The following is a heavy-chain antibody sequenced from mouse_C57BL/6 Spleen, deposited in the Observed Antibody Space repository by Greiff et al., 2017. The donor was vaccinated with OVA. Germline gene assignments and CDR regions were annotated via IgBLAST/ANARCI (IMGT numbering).Heavy chain of an antibody. Sequence: VQLQQSGAELARPGASVKMSCKASGYTFTSYTMHWVKQRPGQGLEWIGYINPSSGYTKYNQKFKDKATLTADKSSSTAYMQLSSLTSEDSAVYYCARGLNYYGSSYDFDYWGQGTTLTVSS. CDR2: INPSSGYT. CDR1: GYTFTSYT. J-gene: IGHJ2*01. D-gene: IGHD1-1*01. CDR3: ARGLNYYGSSYDFDY. V-gene: IGHV1-4*01.